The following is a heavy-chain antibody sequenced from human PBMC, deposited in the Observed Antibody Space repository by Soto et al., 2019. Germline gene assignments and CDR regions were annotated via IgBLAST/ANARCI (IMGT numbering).Heavy chain of an antibody. J-gene: IGHJ4*02. CDR2: ISGDGINT. D-gene: IGHD1-26*01. V-gene: IGHV3-30*03. CDR1: GFNFGFFG. Sequence: QIQLVESGGDVVQPGKSLRLSCAASGFNFGFFGMHWVRQAPGMGLEWVAFISGDGINTQYADSVRGRFTLSRDYSRKTMYLQMDSLIDEDTALYYCARGNLSFDFDSWGLGTLVTVSS. CDR3: ARGNLSFDFDS.